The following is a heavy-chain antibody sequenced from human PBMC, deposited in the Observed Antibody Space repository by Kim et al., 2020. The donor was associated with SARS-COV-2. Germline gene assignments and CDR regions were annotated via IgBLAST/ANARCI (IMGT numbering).Heavy chain of an antibody. Sequence: GGSLRLSCAASGFTFSSYWMHWVRQAPGKGLVWVSRIKADGSDTSYADSVKGRFTISRDNAKKTLYLQMNSLRAEDTAVYYCARGWDSFDSSGPSVGGQGTLVTVSS. CDR3: ARGWDSFDSSGPSV. CDR2: IKADGSDT. V-gene: IGHV3-74*01. J-gene: IGHJ4*02. CDR1: GFTFSSYW. D-gene: IGHD3-22*01.